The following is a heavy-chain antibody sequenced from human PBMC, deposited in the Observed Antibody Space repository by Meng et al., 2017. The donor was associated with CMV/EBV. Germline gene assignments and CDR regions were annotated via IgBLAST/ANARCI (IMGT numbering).Heavy chain of an antibody. CDR1: GFTFSSYA. CDR2: ISGSGGST. J-gene: IGHJ4*02. D-gene: IGHD6-13*01. CDR3: AKRQLAHKFFDY. V-gene: IGHV3-23*01. Sequence: CAASGFTFSSYAMSWVRQAPGKGLEWVSAISGSGGSTYYADSVKGRFTISRDNSKNTLYLQMNSLRAEDTAVYYCAKRQLAHKFFDYWGQGTLVTVSS.